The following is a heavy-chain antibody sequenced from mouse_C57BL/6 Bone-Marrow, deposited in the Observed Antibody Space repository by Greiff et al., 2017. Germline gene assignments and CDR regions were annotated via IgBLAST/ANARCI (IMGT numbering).Heavy chain of an antibody. V-gene: IGHV1-18*01. CDR2: INPNNGGT. CDR3: ARRGGLRPYYYAMDY. D-gene: IGHD1-1*01. Sequence: VHVKQSGPELVKPGASVKIPCKASGYTFTDYNMDWVKQSHGKSLEWIGDINPNNGGTIYNQKFKGKATLTVDKSSSTAYMELRSLTSEDTAVYYCARRGGLRPYYYAMDYWGQGTSVTVSS. J-gene: IGHJ4*01. CDR1: GYTFTDYN.